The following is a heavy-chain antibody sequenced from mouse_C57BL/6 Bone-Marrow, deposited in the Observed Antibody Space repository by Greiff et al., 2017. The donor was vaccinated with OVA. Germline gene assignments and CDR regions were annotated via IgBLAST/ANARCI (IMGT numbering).Heavy chain of an antibody. Sequence: VKLQESGAELARPGASVKLSCKASGYTFTSYGISWVKQRTGQGLEWIGEIYPRSGNTYYNEKFKGKATLTADKSSSTAYMELRSLTSEDSAVYFCARLGDYDRYYAMDYWGQGTSVTVSS. J-gene: IGHJ4*01. V-gene: IGHV1-81*01. D-gene: IGHD2-4*01. CDR1: GYTFTSYG. CDR2: IYPRSGNT. CDR3: ARLGDYDRYYAMDY.